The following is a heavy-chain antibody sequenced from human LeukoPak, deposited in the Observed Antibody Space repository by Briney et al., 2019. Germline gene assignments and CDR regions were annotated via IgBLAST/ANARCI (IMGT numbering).Heavy chain of an antibody. V-gene: IGHV3-33*01. CDR3: ARAPESSSGWWYGMDV. Sequence: GGSLRLSCAASGFTFSSYGMHWVRQAPGKGLEWVAVIWYDGSNKYYADSVKGRFTISRDNSKNTLYLQMNSLRAGDTAVYYCARAPESSSGWWYGMDVWGQGTTVTVSS. CDR2: IWYDGSNK. CDR1: GFTFSSYG. J-gene: IGHJ6*02. D-gene: IGHD6-19*01.